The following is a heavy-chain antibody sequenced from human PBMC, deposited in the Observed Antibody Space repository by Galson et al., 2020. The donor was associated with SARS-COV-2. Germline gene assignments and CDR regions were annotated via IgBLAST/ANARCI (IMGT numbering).Heavy chain of an antibody. CDR3: TRRDGYNFADFDY. D-gene: IGHD5-12*01. CDR1: GFTSGDYA. V-gene: IGHV3-49*03. Sequence: GGSLRLSCTASGFTSGDYAMSWFRQAPGKGLEWVGFIRSNAYGGTTEYAASVKGRFTISRDDSKSIAYLQMNSLKTEDTAVYYCTRRDGYNFADFDYWGQGTLVTVSS. J-gene: IGHJ4*02. CDR2: IRSNAYGGTT.